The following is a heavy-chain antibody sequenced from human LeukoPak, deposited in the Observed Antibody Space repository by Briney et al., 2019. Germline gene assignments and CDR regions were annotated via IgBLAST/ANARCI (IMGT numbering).Heavy chain of an antibody. Sequence: PGGSLRLYCSSSDFHLLSYAMHWVRQAPGEGLEYVSPISDSGGNTYYEDSVKGRFTISRDNSKNTLYLQMSSLRAEDTAVYFCVRGYSFGPYGMDVWGQGTTVTVSS. J-gene: IGHJ6*02. D-gene: IGHD2-15*01. CDR3: VRGYSFGPYGMDV. V-gene: IGHV3-64D*09. CDR2: ISDSGGNT. CDR1: DFHLLSYA.